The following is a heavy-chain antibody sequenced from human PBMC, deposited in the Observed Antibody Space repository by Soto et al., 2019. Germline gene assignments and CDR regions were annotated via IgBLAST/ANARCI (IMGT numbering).Heavy chain of an antibody. CDR2: IIPILGIA. V-gene: IGHV1-69*02. D-gene: IGHD3-3*01. Sequence: QVQLVQAGAEVKKPGSSVKVSCKASGGTFSSYTISWVRQAPGQGLEWMGRIIPILGIANYAQKFQGRVTITADKSTSTAYIELRGLRSEDTAVSYCARAPYPYYDFWSCYYILDYWGQGTLVTVSS. CDR1: GGTFSSYT. J-gene: IGHJ4*02. CDR3: ARAPYPYYDFWSCYYILDY.